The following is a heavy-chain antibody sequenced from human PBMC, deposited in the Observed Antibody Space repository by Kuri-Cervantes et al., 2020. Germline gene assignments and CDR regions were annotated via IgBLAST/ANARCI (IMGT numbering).Heavy chain of an antibody. J-gene: IGHJ6*03. CDR1: GGSXSGYX. CDR2: INXSGST. V-gene: IGHV4-34*01. CDR3: SRDLRYSSSWYDPNRYYYMDV. D-gene: IGHD6-13*01. Sequence: QTLSLXCAVXGGSXSGYXWXXIRQXPGKGLEWXXXINXSGSTXXXPSLKSRVTXSVDTSKNQFSLXXSSVTAADTAVYYCSRDLRYSSSWYDPNRYYYMDVWGKGTTVTVSS.